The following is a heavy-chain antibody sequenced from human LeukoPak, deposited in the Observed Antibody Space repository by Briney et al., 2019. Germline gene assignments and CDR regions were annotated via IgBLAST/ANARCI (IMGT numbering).Heavy chain of an antibody. CDR2: IYYSGST. J-gene: IGHJ4*02. V-gene: IGHV4-39*01. CDR1: GGSISSSIYY. CDR3: ARGKRGKGLKTYYYYSSGYWPIDY. D-gene: IGHD3-22*01. Sequence: SETLPLTCTVSGGSISSSIYYWGWIRQPPGKGLEWIGSIYYSGSTSYNPSLKSRVTISVDTSINQFSLKLSSVTAADTAVYYCARGKRGKGLKTYYYYSSGYWPIDYWGQGTLVTVSS.